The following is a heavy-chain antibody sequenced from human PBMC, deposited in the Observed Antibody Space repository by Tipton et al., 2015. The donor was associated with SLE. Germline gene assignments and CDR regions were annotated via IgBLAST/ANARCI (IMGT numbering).Heavy chain of an antibody. J-gene: IGHJ4*02. CDR3: ARGDISVAIYDY. V-gene: IGHV4-59*01. CDR1: GGSISTYY. Sequence: TLSLTCTVSGGSISTYYWSWIRQPPGKGLEYIGYIYAGGAASYNPSLTSRVTISVGTSKNLFSLNLRSVTAADTAVYYCARGDISVAIYDYWGQGTLVTVSS. D-gene: IGHD5-12*01. CDR2: IYAGGAA.